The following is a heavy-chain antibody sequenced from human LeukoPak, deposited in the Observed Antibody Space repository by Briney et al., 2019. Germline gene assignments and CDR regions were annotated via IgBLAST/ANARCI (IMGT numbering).Heavy chain of an antibody. Sequence: SETLSLTCTGSGGSISSYYWSWIRQPPGKGLEWIGYINYRGSTNYNPSLKSRIPISVDTSKNQFSLKLSSVTAADTAVYYCARTTEGGYTYNYFYYYYMDVWGKGTTVTISS. CDR2: INYRGST. D-gene: IGHD5-18*01. J-gene: IGHJ6*03. CDR1: GGSISSYY. V-gene: IGHV4-59*01. CDR3: ARTTEGGYTYNYFYYYYMDV.